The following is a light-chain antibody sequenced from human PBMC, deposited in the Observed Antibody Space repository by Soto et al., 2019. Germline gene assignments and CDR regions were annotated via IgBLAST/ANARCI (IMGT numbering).Light chain of an antibody. CDR2: DAS. V-gene: IGKV1-33*01. Sequence: DLQMTQSPSSLSASVGDRVTITCQASQDISNYLNWYRQKPGKAPKLLIYDASNLETGVPSRFSGSGSGTDFTFTISSLQPEDIATYYCQQYDNLLTITFGQGTRLEIK. J-gene: IGKJ5*01. CDR3: QQYDNLLTIT. CDR1: QDISNY.